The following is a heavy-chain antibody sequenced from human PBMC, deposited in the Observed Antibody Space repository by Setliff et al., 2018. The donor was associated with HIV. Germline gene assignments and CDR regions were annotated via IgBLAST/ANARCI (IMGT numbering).Heavy chain of an antibody. D-gene: IGHD3-10*01. V-gene: IGHV3-23*01. Sequence: GGSLRLSCAAPGLTFEYYAMTWVRQAPGKGLEWVSGISGSGDSTYYPNSVKGRFTISRDNAKNSLYLQMNGLRAGDTAVYFCARAGRRQYYGSGSYAVFDYWGQGIVVTVSS. CDR3: ARAGRRQYYGSGSYAVFDY. CDR2: ISGSGDST. CDR1: GLTFEYYA. J-gene: IGHJ4*02.